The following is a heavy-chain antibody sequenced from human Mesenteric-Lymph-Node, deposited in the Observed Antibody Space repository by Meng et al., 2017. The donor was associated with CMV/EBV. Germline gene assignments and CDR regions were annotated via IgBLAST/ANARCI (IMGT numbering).Heavy chain of an antibody. CDR3: AREEGYCSSTSCYFFDY. V-gene: IGHV3-30*03. CDR2: ISYDGSNT. J-gene: IGHJ4*02. Sequence: GESLKISCAASGFTFSSYSMNWVRQAPGKGLEWVAVISYDGSNTYYADSVKGRFTISRDNAKNSLYLQMNSLRAEDTAVYYCAREEGYCSSTSCYFFDYWGQGTLVTVSS. CDR1: GFTFSSYS. D-gene: IGHD2-2*01.